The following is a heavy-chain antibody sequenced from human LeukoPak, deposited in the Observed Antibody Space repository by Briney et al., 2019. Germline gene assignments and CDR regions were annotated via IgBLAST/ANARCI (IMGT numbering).Heavy chain of an antibody. CDR1: GLTFRNYG. CDR3: AKEGAASWDVDV. V-gene: IGHV3-30*02. D-gene: IGHD3-3*02. CDR2: IRPDGHNK. Sequence: GGSLRLSCAASGLTFRNYGMHWVRQAPGKGPEWVAFIRPDGHNKYYADSVKGRFMISRDNSKNTVDLQMNSLRGDDTAMYYCAKEGAASWDVDVWGKGTTVTVSS. J-gene: IGHJ6*04.